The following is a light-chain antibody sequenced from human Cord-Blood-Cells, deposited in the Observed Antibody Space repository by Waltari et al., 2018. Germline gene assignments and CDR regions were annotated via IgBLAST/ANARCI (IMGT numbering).Light chain of an antibody. CDR2: DAS. J-gene: IGKJ4*01. V-gene: IGKV1-33*01. Sequence: DIQMTQSPSSLSASVGDRVTITCQASQDISNDLNWYQQKPGKSHNLLIYDASNLETAVPSRFSGSGTGTDVTFTISSLQPEDIATYYCQQYDTLSLTFGGGTKVEIK. CDR1: QDISND. CDR3: QQYDTLSLT.